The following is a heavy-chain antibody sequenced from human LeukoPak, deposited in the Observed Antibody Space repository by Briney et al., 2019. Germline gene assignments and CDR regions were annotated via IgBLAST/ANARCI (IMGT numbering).Heavy chain of an antibody. D-gene: IGHD3-22*01. CDR1: GFTFSSYG. CDR2: IRYDGSNK. V-gene: IGHV3-30*02. J-gene: IGHJ4*02. Sequence: GGSLRLSCAASGFTFSSYGMHWVRQAPGKGLEWVAFIRYDGSNKYYADSVKGRFTISRDNSKNTLYLQMNSLRAEDTVVYYCAKDRFGPWDYYDSSGYRNRNYFDYWGQGTLVTVSS. CDR3: AKDRFGPWDYYDSSGYRNRNYFDY.